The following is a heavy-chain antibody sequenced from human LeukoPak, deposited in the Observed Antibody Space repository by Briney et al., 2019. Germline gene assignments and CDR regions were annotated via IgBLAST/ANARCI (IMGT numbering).Heavy chain of an antibody. V-gene: IGHV1-69*01. CDR2: IIPIFGTA. CDR3: ARDGVDREAVAGLLLDAD. D-gene: IGHD6-19*01. Sequence: ASVKVSCKASGGTFSSYAISWVRQAPGQGLEWMGGIIPIFGTANYAQKFQGRVTITADESTSTAYMELSSLRSEDTAVYYCARDGVDREAVAGLLLDADWGQGTLVTVSS. J-gene: IGHJ4*02. CDR1: GGTFSSYA.